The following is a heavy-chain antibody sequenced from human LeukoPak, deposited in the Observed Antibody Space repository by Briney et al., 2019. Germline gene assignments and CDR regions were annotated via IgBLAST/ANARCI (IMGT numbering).Heavy chain of an antibody. CDR2: ISWNSGSI. J-gene: IGHJ3*02. D-gene: IGHD2/OR15-2a*01. V-gene: IGHV3-9*01. Sequence: GGSLRLSCAASGFTFDDYAMHWVRQAPGNGLEWVSGISWNSGSIGYADSVKGRFTISRDNAKNSLYLQMNSLRAEDTALYYCAKDEYDAFDIWGQGTMVTVSS. CDR3: AKDEYDAFDI. CDR1: GFTFDDYA.